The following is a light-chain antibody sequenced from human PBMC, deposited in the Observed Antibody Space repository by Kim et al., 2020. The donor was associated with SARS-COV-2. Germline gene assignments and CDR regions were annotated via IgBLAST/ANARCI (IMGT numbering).Light chain of an antibody. CDR2: GAS. CDR3: QQSYILPRT. V-gene: IGKV1-39*01. J-gene: IGKJ1*01. Sequence: DIQMTQSPSSLSASVGDRVTITCRASQSIRGYLNSYQQKPGRAPNLLIYGASTLHSGVPSRFGGSGSGTDFTLTISSLQPEDCATYYCQQSYILPRTFGQGTKVDIK. CDR1: QSIRGY.